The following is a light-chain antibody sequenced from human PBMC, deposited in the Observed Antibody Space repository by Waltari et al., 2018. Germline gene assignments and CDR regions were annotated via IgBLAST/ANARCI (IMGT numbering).Light chain of an antibody. CDR2: DAS. Sequence: EIVLTQYPATLSLSPGARATLSCRASQRVSSYLGWYQQKPGQAPRLLIYDASNRATGIPARFSGIGSGTDFALTISSLEPEDFAVYYCQQRSSWPLTFGGGTKVEI. CDR3: QQRSSWPLT. CDR1: QRVSSY. J-gene: IGKJ4*01. V-gene: IGKV3-11*01.